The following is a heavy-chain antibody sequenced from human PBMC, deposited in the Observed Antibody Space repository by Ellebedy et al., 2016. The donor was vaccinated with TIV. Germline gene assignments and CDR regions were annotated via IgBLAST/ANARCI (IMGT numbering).Heavy chain of an antibody. V-gene: IGHV3-7*03. D-gene: IGHD6-13*01. CDR3: ARGDDSSGWYGGLGY. CDR1: GFYFGDYW. CDR2: IKEDGSGT. Sequence: GESLKISCAASGFYFGDYWMSWVRQAPGKGLEWVANIKEDGSGTYYVDSVKGRFTISRDNVKNSLYLQMNSLTAEDTAVYYCARGDDSSGWYGGLGYWGQGTLVTVSS. J-gene: IGHJ4*02.